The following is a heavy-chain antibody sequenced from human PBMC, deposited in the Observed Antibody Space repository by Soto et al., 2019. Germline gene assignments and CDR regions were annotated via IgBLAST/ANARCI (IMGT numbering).Heavy chain of an antibody. D-gene: IGHD4-17*01. CDR3: ARPDYGDYEGAFDI. CDR2: IYYSGST. Sequence: QVQLQESGPGLVKPSETLSLTCTVSGGSISSYYWGWIRQPPGKGLEWIGYIYYSGSTNYNPSLKSRVTISVDTSKNQFSLKLSSVTAADTAVYYCARPDYGDYEGAFDIWGQGTMVTVSS. J-gene: IGHJ3*02. V-gene: IGHV4-59*01. CDR1: GGSISSYY.